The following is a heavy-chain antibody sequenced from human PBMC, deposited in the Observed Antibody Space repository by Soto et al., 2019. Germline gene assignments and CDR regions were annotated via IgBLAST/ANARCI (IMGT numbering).Heavy chain of an antibody. CDR3: ARVMAWGPYYFDY. V-gene: IGHV4-59*01. Sequence: SSETLSLTCTVSGGSISSYYWSWIRQPPGKGLEWIGYIYYSGSTNYNPSLKSRVTISVDTSKNQFSLKLSSVTAADTAVYYCARVMAWGPYYFDYWGQGTLVTVSS. J-gene: IGHJ4*02. CDR2: IYYSGST. D-gene: IGHD3-10*01. CDR1: GGSISSYY.